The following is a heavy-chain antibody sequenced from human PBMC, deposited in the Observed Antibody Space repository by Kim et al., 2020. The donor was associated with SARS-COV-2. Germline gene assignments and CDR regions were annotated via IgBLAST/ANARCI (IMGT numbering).Heavy chain of an antibody. CDR2: GTT. V-gene: IGHV3-15*01. CDR3: TTEKVSWFDP. J-gene: IGHJ5*02. Sequence: GTTDYTAPVKGKFTISREDSKNTLSLQMNSLKTEDTAVYYCTTEKVSWFDPWGQGTLVTVSS.